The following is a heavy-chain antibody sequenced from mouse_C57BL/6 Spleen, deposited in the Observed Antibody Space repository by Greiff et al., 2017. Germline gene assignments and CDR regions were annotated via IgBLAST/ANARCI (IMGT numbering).Heavy chain of an antibody. Sequence: VKLVESGAELVKPGASVKISCKASGYAFSSYWMNWVKQRPGKGLAWIGQIYPGDGDTNYNGKFKGKATLTADKSSSTAYMQLSSLTSEDSAVYFCARWSGTSYFDYWGQGTTLTVSA. CDR1: GYAFSSYW. J-gene: IGHJ2*01. CDR3: ARWSGTSYFDY. D-gene: IGHD4-1*01. CDR2: IYPGDGDT. V-gene: IGHV1-80*01.